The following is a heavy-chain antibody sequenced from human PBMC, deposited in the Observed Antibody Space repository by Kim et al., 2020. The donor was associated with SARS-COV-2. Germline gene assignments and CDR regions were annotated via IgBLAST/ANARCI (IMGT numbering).Heavy chain of an antibody. J-gene: IGHJ4*02. CDR2: IYYTGIT. D-gene: IGHD3-10*01. V-gene: IGHV4-61*01. Sequence: PSETLSLTCTVSGASVSSNPYYWNWIRQPPGKALEWIGYIYYTGITSYSPSLKSRVTIAMDTSKNQFSLNLDSVTAADTAVYYCARDYFGSGNYDPRLDYWGQGTLVTVSS. CDR1: GASVSSNPYY. CDR3: ARDYFGSGNYDPRLDY.